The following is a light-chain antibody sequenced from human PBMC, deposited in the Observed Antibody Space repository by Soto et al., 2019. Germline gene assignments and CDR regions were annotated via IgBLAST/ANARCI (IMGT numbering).Light chain of an antibody. CDR3: SSYASSSTLYF. CDR1: GSDVGGYNY. Sequence: QSALTQPASVSGSPGQSITISCTGTGSDVGGYNYVSWYQQHPGKAPKLMIYEVSNRPSGVSNRFSGSKSGNTASLTISGLQAEDEADYYCSSYASSSTLYFFGTGTKVTVL. CDR2: EVS. J-gene: IGLJ1*01. V-gene: IGLV2-14*01.